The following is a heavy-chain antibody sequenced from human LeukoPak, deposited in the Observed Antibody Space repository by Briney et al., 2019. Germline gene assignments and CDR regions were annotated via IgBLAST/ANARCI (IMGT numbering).Heavy chain of an antibody. V-gene: IGHV3-48*03. CDR3: ARADTKQLVRGFDY. CDR2: ISSSGSTI. D-gene: IGHD6-6*01. Sequence: GGSLRLSCAASGFTFSSYEMNWVRQAQGKGLEWVSYISSSGSTIYYADSVKGRFTISRDNAKNSLYLQMNSRRAEDTAVYYCARADTKQLVRGFDYWGQGTLVTVSS. CDR1: GFTFSSYE. J-gene: IGHJ4*02.